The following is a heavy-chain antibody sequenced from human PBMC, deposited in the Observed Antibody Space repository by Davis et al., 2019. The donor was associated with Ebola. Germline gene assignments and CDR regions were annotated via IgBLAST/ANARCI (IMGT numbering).Heavy chain of an antibody. CDR1: GFTFSSYS. J-gene: IGHJ6*02. CDR3: ARDQLADYYYYGMDV. V-gene: IGHV3-21*01. D-gene: IGHD2-2*01. Sequence: GESLRISCAASGFTFSSYSMNWVRQAPGKGLEWVSSISSSSSYIYYADSVKGRFTISRDNTKNSLYLQMNSLRAEDTAVYYCARDQLADYYYYGMDVWGQGTTVTVSS. CDR2: ISSSSSYI.